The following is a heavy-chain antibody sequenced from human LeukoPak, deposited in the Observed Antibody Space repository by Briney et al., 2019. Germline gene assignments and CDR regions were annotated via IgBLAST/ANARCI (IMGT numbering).Heavy chain of an antibody. CDR3: ARPMVRGVNDAFDI. D-gene: IGHD3-10*01. CDR1: GGSISSYY. J-gene: IGHJ3*02. V-gene: IGHV4-59*08. Sequence: PSATLSLTCTVSGGSISSYYWNWIRQPPGKGLEWIGCISYSGSTNYNPSLKSRVTISVDTSKNQFSLKLSSVTAADTAVYYCARPMVRGVNDAFDIWGQGTMVTVSS. CDR2: ISYSGST.